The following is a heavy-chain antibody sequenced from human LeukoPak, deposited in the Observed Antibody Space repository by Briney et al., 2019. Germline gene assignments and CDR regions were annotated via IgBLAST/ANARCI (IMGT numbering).Heavy chain of an antibody. Sequence: GGSLRLSCAASGFTFSSYAMSWVRQAPGKGLVWVSRINSDGSSTTSADSVKGRFTISRDNAKNTLYLQMNSLRAEDTAVYYCAKGGATVIDYWGQGTLVTVSS. CDR1: GFTFSSYA. J-gene: IGHJ4*02. CDR2: INSDGSST. CDR3: AKGGATVIDY. V-gene: IGHV3-74*01. D-gene: IGHD4-17*01.